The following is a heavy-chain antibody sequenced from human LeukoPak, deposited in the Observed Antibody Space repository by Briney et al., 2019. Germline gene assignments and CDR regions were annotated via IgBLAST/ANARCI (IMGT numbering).Heavy chain of an antibody. CDR3: TRRDCSGGVCYFDY. CDR1: GFTFSGSS. Sequence: GGSLILSCAASGFTFSGSSMHWVRQASGKGLEWVGRIRNRDHSYATAYAASLQGRFTISRDDLKNTAYLQMNSLKPEDTAVYYCTRRDCSGGVCYFDYWGQGTLVTVSS. V-gene: IGHV3-73*01. J-gene: IGHJ4*02. CDR2: IRNRDHSYAT. D-gene: IGHD2-15*01.